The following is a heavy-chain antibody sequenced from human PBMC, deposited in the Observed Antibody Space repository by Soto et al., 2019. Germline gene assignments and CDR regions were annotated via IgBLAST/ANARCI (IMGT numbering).Heavy chain of an antibody. Sequence: QVQLVESGGGVVQPGRSLRLSCAASGFTFSSYGMHWVRQAPGKGLEWVAVISYDGSNKYYADSVKGRFTTSRDNSKNTLYLQMNSLRAEDTAVYYCAKGEGYCSGGSCYYWGQGTLVTVSS. CDR2: ISYDGSNK. V-gene: IGHV3-30*18. J-gene: IGHJ4*02. CDR1: GFTFSSYG. CDR3: AKGEGYCSGGSCYY. D-gene: IGHD2-15*01.